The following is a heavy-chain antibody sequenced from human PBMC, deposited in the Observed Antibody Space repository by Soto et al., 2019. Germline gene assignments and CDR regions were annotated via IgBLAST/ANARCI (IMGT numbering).Heavy chain of an antibody. CDR2: ISDSGDST. J-gene: IGHJ4*02. Sequence: PGGSLRLSCAASGFIFSDYVMSWVRQAPGKGLEWVSSISDSGDSTYSADSVKGRFTISRDDSKNTLYLQMNSLRAEDTAVYYCARKNVVVLGNYGFLWGQGTLVTVSS. D-gene: IGHD2-15*01. CDR1: GFIFSDYV. V-gene: IGHV3-23*01. CDR3: ARKNVVVLGNYGFL.